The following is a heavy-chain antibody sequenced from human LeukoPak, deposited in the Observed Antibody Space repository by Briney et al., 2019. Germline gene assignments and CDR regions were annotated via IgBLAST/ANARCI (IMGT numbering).Heavy chain of an antibody. CDR1: GFTFSSYS. V-gene: IGHV3-21*04. D-gene: IGHD1-1*01. CDR2: ISSSSSYI. Sequence: PGGSLRLSCAASGFTFSSYSMNWVCQAPGKGLEWVSSISSSSSYIYYADSVKGRFTISRDNAKNSLYLQMNSLRAEDTAVYYCARSSELPGPFDPWGHGNLVSVSS. J-gene: IGHJ5*02. CDR3: ARSSELPGPFDP.